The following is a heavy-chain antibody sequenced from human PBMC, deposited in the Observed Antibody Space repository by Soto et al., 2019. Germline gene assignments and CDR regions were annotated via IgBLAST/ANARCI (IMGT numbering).Heavy chain of an antibody. CDR2: IIPIFGTA. J-gene: IGHJ6*02. Sequence: SVHVSCQPSLCTFSSYAISWVRQAPGQGLEWMGGIIPIFGTANYAQKFQGRVTITADESTSTAYMELSSLRSEDTAVYYCARVPGYYYDSSGSDNYGMDGWGQGTTVTVSS. CDR1: LCTFSSYA. V-gene: IGHV1-69*13. D-gene: IGHD3-22*01. CDR3: ARVPGYYYDSSGSDNYGMDG.